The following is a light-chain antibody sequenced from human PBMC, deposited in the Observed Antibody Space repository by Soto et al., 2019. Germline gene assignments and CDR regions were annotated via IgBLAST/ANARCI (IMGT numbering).Light chain of an antibody. CDR3: QQYNSYSYT. Sequence: DIVLTQSPGTMSLSPGERATLSCRADRSVSDTLLTWFQQKPGQAPRLLIFGTSTRAPGIPDRFSGSGSGTDFTLTISSLQPDDFATYYCQQYNSYSYTFGQGTRLEIK. CDR1: RSVSDTL. CDR2: GTS. V-gene: IGKV3-20*01. J-gene: IGKJ5*01.